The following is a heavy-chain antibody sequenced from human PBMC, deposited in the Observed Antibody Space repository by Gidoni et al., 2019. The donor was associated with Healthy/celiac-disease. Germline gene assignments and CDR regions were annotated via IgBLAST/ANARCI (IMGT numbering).Heavy chain of an antibody. Sequence: QVQLQQWGAGLLKPSETLSLTCAVYGGSFSGYYWSWIRQPPGKGLEWIGEINHSGSTNDNPSLKSRVTISVDTSKNQFSLKLSSVTAADTAVYYCHGGSYPPGDYWGQGTLVTVSS. CDR2: INHSGST. V-gene: IGHV4-34*01. D-gene: IGHD3-16*02. CDR1: GGSFSGYY. J-gene: IGHJ4*02. CDR3: HGGSYPPGDY.